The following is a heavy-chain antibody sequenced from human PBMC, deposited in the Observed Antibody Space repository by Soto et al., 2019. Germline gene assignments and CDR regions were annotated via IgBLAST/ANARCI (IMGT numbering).Heavy chain of an antibody. V-gene: IGHV3-15*07. CDR1: GATFSNAW. Sequence: WGSMRLSCAASGATFSNAWMNWVLQAPGKGLEWVGRIKSKADGETTDYAAPVKGRFTISRDDSKTTVYLQMNSLKTEDTAVYYCARHSASGWYRDFDYWGQGTPVTVSS. CDR3: ARHSASGWYRDFDY. CDR2: IKSKADGETT. D-gene: IGHD6-19*01. J-gene: IGHJ4*02.